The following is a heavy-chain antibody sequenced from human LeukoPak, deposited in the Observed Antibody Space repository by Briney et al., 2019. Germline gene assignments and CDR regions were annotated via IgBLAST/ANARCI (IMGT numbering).Heavy chain of an antibody. CDR1: GFTFSNYW. CDR3: ARVGYHHCDLDV. V-gene: IGHV3-7*01. CDR2: INQPANSQ. J-gene: IGHJ6*02. Sequence: GGSLRLSCAASGFTFSNYWMSWVRQAPGKGLEWVANINQPANSQNTVDSVKGRSTISRDNAQNSLFLQMNSLRAEDSAVYYCARVGYHHCDLDVWGQGTTVIVSS.